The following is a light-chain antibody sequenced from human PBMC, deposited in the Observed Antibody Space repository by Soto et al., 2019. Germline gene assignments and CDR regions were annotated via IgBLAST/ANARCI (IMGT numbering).Light chain of an antibody. J-gene: IGKJ4*01. CDR3: QQYGSPAT. CDR2: GAS. Sequence: EIVLTQSPGTLSLSPGERATLSCRASQSVSSSYLAWYQQKPGQAPRLLIYGASSRATGNPDRFSGSGSGTDFTLTISRLEPEDFAVYYCQQYGSPATFGGGTKVEIK. V-gene: IGKV3-20*01. CDR1: QSVSSSY.